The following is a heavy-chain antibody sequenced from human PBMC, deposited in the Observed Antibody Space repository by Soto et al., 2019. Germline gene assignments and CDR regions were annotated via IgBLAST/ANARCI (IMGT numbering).Heavy chain of an antibody. CDR1: GYTFTGYY. CDR2: INPNSGGT. J-gene: IGHJ4*02. CDR3: ARGGISSLDY. D-gene: IGHD6-6*01. V-gene: IGHV1-2*02. Sequence: QVQLVQSGAEVKKPGASVKVSCKASGYTFTGYYMHWVRQAPGQGPEWMGWINPNSGGTTYAQKFQGRVTVTRDTSISTAYMELSSLRSADTAVYYCARGGISSLDYWGQGALVTVSS.